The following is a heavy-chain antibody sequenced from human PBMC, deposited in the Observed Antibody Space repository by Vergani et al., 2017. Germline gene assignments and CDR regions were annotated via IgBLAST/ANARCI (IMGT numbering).Heavy chain of an antibody. J-gene: IGHJ4*02. CDR2: INPSGGST. D-gene: IGHD6-19*01. Sequence: QVLLVQSGAEVKKPGASVRVSCKTSGYTFTNYYIHWVRQAPGQGLEWMGIINPSGGSTTYAQQFQGRLTMTRDTSTSTVYMDLSNLRSEDTAVYYCARGGWGSVFDYWGQGTLVTVSS. CDR1: GYTFTNYY. V-gene: IGHV1-46*01. CDR3: ARGGWGSVFDY.